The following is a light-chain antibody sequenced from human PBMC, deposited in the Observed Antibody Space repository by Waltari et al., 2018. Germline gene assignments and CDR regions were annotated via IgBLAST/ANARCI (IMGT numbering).Light chain of an antibody. Sequence: EIVLTQSPGTLSLSPGERATLSCRASQTVRTTYLAWYQQKPGQAPTLLISGATSRATGIPDMCRGSGSGTEFSLTISSLGPEDVAVYYCQRYDVSPLTFGGGTKVEIK. J-gene: IGKJ4*01. CDR2: GAT. CDR3: QRYDVSPLT. V-gene: IGKV3-20*01. CDR1: QTVRTTY.